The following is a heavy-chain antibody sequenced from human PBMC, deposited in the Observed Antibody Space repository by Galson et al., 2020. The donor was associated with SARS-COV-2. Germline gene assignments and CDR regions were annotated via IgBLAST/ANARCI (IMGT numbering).Heavy chain of an antibody. V-gene: IGHV3-74*01. D-gene: IGHD6-19*01. CDR3: ARVGTRRGWKYYFDY. CDR1: GFTFSSCW. J-gene: IGHJ4*02. CDR2: INSDGSST. Sequence: GESLKISCAASGFTFSSCWLHWVRQAPGKGLVWVSRINSDGSSTSYADSVKGRFTISRDNAKNTLYLQMNSLRAEDTAVYYCARVGTRRGWKYYFDYWGQGTLVTVSS.